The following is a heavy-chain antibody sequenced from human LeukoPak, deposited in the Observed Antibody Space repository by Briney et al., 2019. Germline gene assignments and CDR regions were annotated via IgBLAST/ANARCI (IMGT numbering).Heavy chain of an antibody. CDR3: AKDDVYDFWSGLPHFDY. CDR2: ISGSGGST. J-gene: IGHJ4*02. Sequence: PGGSLRLSCAASGFTFSSYAMSWVRQAPGKGLEWVSAISGSGGSTYYADSVKGRFTISRDNSKNTLYLQMNSLRAEDTAVYYCAKDDVYDFWSGLPHFDYWGQGTLVTVSS. D-gene: IGHD3-3*01. V-gene: IGHV3-23*01. CDR1: GFTFSSYA.